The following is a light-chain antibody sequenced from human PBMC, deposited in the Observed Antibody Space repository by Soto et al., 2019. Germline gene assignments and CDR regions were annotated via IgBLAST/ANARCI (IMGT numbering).Light chain of an antibody. CDR1: ASNLGGNP. CDR2: TNH. CDR3: AAWDDSLNAVV. V-gene: IGLV1-44*01. J-gene: IGLJ2*01. Sequence: QSVLTQPPSVSGTPGQKVSISCSGSASNLGGNPVNWYQHLPGAAPKLLIYTNHQRPSGVPDRFSGSKSGTSASLDISGLRSEDEADFYCAAWDDSLNAVVFGGGTKLTVL.